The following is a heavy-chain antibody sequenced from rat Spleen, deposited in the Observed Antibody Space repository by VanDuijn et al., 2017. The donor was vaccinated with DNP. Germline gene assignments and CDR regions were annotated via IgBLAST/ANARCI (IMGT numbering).Heavy chain of an antibody. Sequence: EVQLVESGGGLVQPGRSLKLSCAASGFTLSTYGMAWVRQAPTKGLEWVASITTGGGNTYYRDSVKGRFTISSDNSKNTQYLQMDSLRSEDTATYYCARGGTYYFDYWGQGVMVTVSS. J-gene: IGHJ2*01. CDR1: GFTLSTYG. CDR3: ARGGTYYFDY. CDR2: ITTGGGNT. V-gene: IGHV5S13*01.